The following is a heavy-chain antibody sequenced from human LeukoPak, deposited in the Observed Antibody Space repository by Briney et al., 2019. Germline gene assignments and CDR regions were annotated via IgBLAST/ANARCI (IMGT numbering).Heavy chain of an antibody. CDR3: ARDSVDTVTLDY. CDR2: NSGST. J-gene: IGHJ4*02. V-gene: IGHV4-39*07. Sequence: PSETLSLTCIVSGDFISSSRYYWGWIRQPPGKGLEWIGSNSGSTYYNPSLKSRVTISVDTSKNQFSLKLSSVTAADTAVYYCARDSVDTVTLDYWGQGTLVTVSS. D-gene: IGHD4-17*01. CDR1: GDFISSSRYY.